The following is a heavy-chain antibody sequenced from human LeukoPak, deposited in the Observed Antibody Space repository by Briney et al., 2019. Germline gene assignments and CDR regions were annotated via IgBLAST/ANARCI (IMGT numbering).Heavy chain of an antibody. J-gene: IGHJ6*02. CDR2: IWYDGSNK. CDR3: AKDLGYCSSTSCYNKKRDYYYYYYGMDV. CDR1: GFAFSSYG. Sequence: GGSLRLSCAASGFAFSSYGMHWVRQAPGKGLEWVALIWYDGSNKYYADSVKGRFTISRDNSKNTLYLQMNSLRAEDTAVYYCAKDLGYCSSTSCYNKKRDYYYYYYGMDVWGQGTTVTVSS. V-gene: IGHV3-30*02. D-gene: IGHD2-2*02.